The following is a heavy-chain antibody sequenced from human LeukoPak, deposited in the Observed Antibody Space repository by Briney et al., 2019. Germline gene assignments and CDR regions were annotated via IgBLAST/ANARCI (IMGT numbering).Heavy chain of an antibody. D-gene: IGHD2-15*01. J-gene: IGHJ3*02. V-gene: IGHV4-4*07. CDR1: GGSISSYY. Sequence: SETLSLTCTVSGGSISSYYWSWIRQPAGKGLEWIGRIYTSGSTNYNPSLKSRVTISVDTSKNQFSLKLSSVTAADTAVYYCARVRYCSGGSCYSLAFDIWGQGTMVTVSS. CDR3: ARVRYCSGGSCYSLAFDI. CDR2: IYTSGST.